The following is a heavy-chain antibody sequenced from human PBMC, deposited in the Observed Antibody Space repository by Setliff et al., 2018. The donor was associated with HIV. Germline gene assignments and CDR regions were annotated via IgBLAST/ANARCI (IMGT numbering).Heavy chain of an antibody. J-gene: IGHJ4*02. D-gene: IGHD3-9*01. Sequence: ASVKVSCKASGYTFTSYHMYWVRQAPGQGLEWMGANNPSGGSTRYAQKFQGRVTMTRDTSTSTVYMELSSLRSEDTAVYYCARDLSISNPYYDILTGPGVYWGQGTLVTVSS. CDR1: GYTFTSYH. CDR2: NNPSGGST. CDR3: ARDLSISNPYYDILTGPGVY. V-gene: IGHV1-46*01.